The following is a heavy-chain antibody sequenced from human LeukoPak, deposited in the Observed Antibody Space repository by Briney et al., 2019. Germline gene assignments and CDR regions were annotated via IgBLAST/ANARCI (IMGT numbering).Heavy chain of an antibody. J-gene: IGHJ4*02. CDR3: ARGGHPDYFDY. CDR1: GGSISSYY. CDR2: IYYSGST. V-gene: IGHV4-59*01. Sequence: SETLSLTCTVSGGSISSYYWSWIRQPPGKGLEWIGYIYYSGSTNYNPSLKSRVTISVDTSKNQFSLKLSSVTAADTAVYYCARGGHPDYFDYWGQGTLVTVSS.